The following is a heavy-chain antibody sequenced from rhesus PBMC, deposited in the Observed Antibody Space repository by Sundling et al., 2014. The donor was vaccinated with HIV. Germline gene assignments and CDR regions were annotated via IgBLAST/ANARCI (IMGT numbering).Heavy chain of an antibody. D-gene: IGHD3-3*01. CDR3: ARASMTVFGLVWYFDL. CDR2: ISWSGDTS. Sequence: EVQLVESGGGVVQPGGSLRLSCAASGFTFDDYAMHWVRQVPGKGLEWVSTISWSGDTSGYADSVKGRFTISRDNAKNSLYLQMNRLRAEDTGMFYCARASMTVFGLVWYFDLWGPGTPITISS. V-gene: IGHV3-78*01. J-gene: IGHJ2*01. CDR1: GFTFDDYA.